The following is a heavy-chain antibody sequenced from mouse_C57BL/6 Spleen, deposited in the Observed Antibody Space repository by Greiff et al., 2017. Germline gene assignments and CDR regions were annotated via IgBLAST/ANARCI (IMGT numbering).Heavy chain of an antibody. CDR3: GRERYSGAMDY. J-gene: IGHJ4*01. D-gene: IGHD3-2*02. CDR1: GFTFSDYG. CDR2: ISSGSSTI. Sequence: EVHLVESGGGLVKPGGSLKLSCAASGFTFSDYGMHWVRQAPGKGLEWVAYISSGSSTIYYADKVKGRFTISGDNAKNTLFLQMTSLRSEDAAMYYCGRERYSGAMDYWGQGTSVTVSS. V-gene: IGHV5-17*01.